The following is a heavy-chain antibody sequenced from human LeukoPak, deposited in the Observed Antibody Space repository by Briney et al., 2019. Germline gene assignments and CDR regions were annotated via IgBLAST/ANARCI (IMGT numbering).Heavy chain of an antibody. V-gene: IGHV4-34*01. CDR1: GGSFSGYY. CDR2: INHSGST. Sequence: PSETLSLTCAVYGGSFSGYYWSWIRQPPGKGLEWIGGINHSGSTNYNPSLKSRVTISVDTSKNQFSLKLSSVTAADTAVYYCARAYYYYYGMDVWGQGTTVTVSS. J-gene: IGHJ6*02. CDR3: ARAYYYYYGMDV.